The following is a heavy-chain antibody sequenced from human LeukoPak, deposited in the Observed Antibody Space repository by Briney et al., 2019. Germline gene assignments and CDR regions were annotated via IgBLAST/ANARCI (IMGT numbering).Heavy chain of an antibody. CDR3: TRVISGWVFDY. Sequence: GGSLRLSCAASGFTFSSYAMSWVRQAPGKGLEWVSAISGSGGSTYYADSVKGRFTISRDNAKNTLYLQMNSLKTEDTAVYYCTRVISGWVFDYWGQGTLVTVSS. V-gene: IGHV3-23*01. CDR1: GFTFSSYA. CDR2: ISGSGGST. J-gene: IGHJ4*02. D-gene: IGHD6-19*01.